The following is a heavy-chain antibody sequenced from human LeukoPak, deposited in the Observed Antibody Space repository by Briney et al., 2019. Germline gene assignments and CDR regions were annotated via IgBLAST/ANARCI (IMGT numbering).Heavy chain of an antibody. Sequence: GASVKVSCKASGYTFTSYYMHWVRQAPGQGLEWMGIINPSGGSTSYAQKFQGRVTMTRDMSTSTVYMELSSLRSEDTAVYYCARDNPYYYDSSGYSAGAFDIWGQGTMVTVSS. V-gene: IGHV1-46*01. D-gene: IGHD3-22*01. CDR2: INPSGGST. CDR1: GYTFTSYY. J-gene: IGHJ3*02. CDR3: ARDNPYYYDSSGYSAGAFDI.